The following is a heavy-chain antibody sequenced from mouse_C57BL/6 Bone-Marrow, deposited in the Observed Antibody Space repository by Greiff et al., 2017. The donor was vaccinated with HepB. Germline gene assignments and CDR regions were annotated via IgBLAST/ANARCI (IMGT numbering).Heavy chain of an antibody. V-gene: IGHV1-82*01. CDR3: ARRVVDY. Sequence: VKLMESGPELVKPGASVKISCKASGYAFSSSWMNWVKQRPGKGLEWIGRIYPGDGDTNYNGKFKGKATLTADKSSSTAYMQLSSLTSEDSAVYFCARRVVDYWGQGTSVTVSS. CDR2: IYPGDGDT. D-gene: IGHD1-3*01. J-gene: IGHJ4*01. CDR1: GYAFSSSW.